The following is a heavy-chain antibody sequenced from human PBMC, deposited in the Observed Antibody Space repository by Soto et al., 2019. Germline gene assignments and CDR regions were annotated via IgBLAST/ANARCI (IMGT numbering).Heavy chain of an antibody. CDR1: GFTFSSYG. Sequence: GGSLRLSCAASGFTFSSYGMHWVRQAPGKGLEWVAVIWYDGSNKYYADPVKGRFTISRDNSKNTLYLQMNSLRAEDTAVYYCARDRCSSTSCYDYYYYGMDVWGQGTTVTVSS. J-gene: IGHJ6*02. D-gene: IGHD2-2*01. CDR3: ARDRCSSTSCYDYYYYGMDV. CDR2: IWYDGSNK. V-gene: IGHV3-33*01.